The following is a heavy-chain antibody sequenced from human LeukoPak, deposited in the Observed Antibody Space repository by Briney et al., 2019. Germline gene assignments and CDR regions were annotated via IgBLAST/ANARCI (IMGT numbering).Heavy chain of an antibody. CDR1: GGSISSYY. CDR2: IYYSGST. J-gene: IGHJ4*02. D-gene: IGHD6-19*01. CDR3: ARDRAVAGLDY. Sequence: SETLSLTCTVSGGSISSYYWSWIRQPPGKGLEWIGYIYYSGSTNYNPSLKSRVTISVDTSKNQFSLKPSSVTAADTAVYYCARDRAVAGLDYWGQGTLVTVSS. V-gene: IGHV4-59*01.